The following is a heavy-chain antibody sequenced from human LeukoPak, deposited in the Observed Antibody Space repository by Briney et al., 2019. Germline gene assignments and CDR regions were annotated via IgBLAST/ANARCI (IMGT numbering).Heavy chain of an antibody. CDR3: ARDGIYYDSSGDYGYYYYGMDV. J-gene: IGHJ6*02. V-gene: IGHV3-48*02. CDR2: ISSNSGTI. D-gene: IGHD3-22*01. CDR1: GFTVSSNY. Sequence: GGSLRLSCAASGFTVSSNYMSWVRQAPGKGLEWVSYISSNSGTIYYADSVKGRFTISRDNAKNSLYLQMNSLRDEDTAVYYCARDGIYYDSSGDYGYYYYGMDVWGQGTTVTVSS.